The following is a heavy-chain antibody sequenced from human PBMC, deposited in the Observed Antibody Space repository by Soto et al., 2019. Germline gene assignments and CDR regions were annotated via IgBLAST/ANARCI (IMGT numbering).Heavy chain of an antibody. V-gene: IGHV4-59*01. CDR1: GGSISSYY. Sequence: QVQLQESGPGLVKPSETLSLTCTVSGGSISSYYWSWIRQPPGKGLEWIEYIYYSGSTNYNPSLQRRVTISVDTSKNQFSLKLSSVTAADTAVYYCARLGWLQPYFDYWGQGTLVTVSS. D-gene: IGHD5-12*01. CDR3: ARLGWLQPYFDY. J-gene: IGHJ4*02. CDR2: IYYSGST.